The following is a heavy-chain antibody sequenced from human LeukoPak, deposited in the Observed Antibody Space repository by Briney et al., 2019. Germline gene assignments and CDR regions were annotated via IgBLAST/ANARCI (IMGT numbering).Heavy chain of an antibody. CDR3: ARAIEDYDILTGYYWDY. CDR2: IYYSGST. J-gene: IGHJ4*02. CDR1: GGSISSGDYY. D-gene: IGHD3-9*01. V-gene: IGHV4-31*03. Sequence: SETLSLTCTVSGGSISSGDYYWSWIRQHPGKGLEWIGYIYYSGSTYYNPSLKSRVTISVDTSKNQFSLKLSSVTAADTAVYYCARAIEDYDILTGYYWDYWGQGTLVTVSS.